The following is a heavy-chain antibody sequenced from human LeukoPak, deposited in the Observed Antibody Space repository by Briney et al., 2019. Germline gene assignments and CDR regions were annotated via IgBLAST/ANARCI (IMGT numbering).Heavy chain of an antibody. CDR3: ARGGKRALAGTRSPQYFQH. D-gene: IGHD6-19*01. J-gene: IGHJ1*01. CDR2: INWNGGST. CDR1: GFTFSSYA. V-gene: IGHV3-20*04. Sequence: GGSLRLSCAASGFTFSSYAMSWVRQAPGKGLEWVSGINWNGGSTGYADSVKGRFTISRDNAKNSLYLQMNSLRAEDTAVYYCARGGKRALAGTRSPQYFQHWGQGTLVTVSS.